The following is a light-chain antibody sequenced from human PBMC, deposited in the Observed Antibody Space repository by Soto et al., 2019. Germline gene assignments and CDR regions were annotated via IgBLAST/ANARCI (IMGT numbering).Light chain of an antibody. J-gene: IGKJ4*01. CDR2: DAS. CDR1: RNVYNN. Sequence: EIVMTQSPATLSVSPGEGATLSCKASRNVYNNLAWSQQRPGKPPRLLIYDASTRPTGISARFSGSGYGTEFTLTISSLQSEDFAVYFCQQCRNWPLTFGGGTKVEIK. CDR3: QQCRNWPLT. V-gene: IGKV3-15*01.